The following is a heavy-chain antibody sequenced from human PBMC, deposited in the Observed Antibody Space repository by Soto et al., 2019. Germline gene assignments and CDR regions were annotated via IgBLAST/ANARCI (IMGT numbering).Heavy chain of an antibody. J-gene: IGHJ4*02. CDR2: ITSYGDTT. D-gene: IGHD6-19*01. V-gene: IGHV3-23*01. Sequence: EVQLLESGGGLVQPGGSLRLSCAASGFTFSTYAMSWVRQAPGKGLEWVSGITSYGDTTYYTDSVKGRFSISRDNSKNTLYLQMNGLRVEDTAVYYCANSPTTVTGTNYYFDSWGQGTLVTVSS. CDR1: GFTFSTYA. CDR3: ANSPTTVTGTNYYFDS.